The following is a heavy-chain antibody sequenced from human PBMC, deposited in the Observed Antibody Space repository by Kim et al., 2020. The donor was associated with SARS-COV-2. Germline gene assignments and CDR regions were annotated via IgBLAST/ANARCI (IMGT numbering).Heavy chain of an antibody. CDR2: ISYDGSNK. CDR3: ARDLGAAAPFDYYYYGMDV. Sequence: GGSLRLSCAASGFTFSSYAMHWVRQAPGKGLEWVAVISYDGSNKYYADSVKGRFTISRDNSKNTLYLQMNSLRAEDTAVYYCARDLGAAAPFDYYYYGMDVWGQGTTVTVSS. D-gene: IGHD2-2*01. V-gene: IGHV3-30-3*01. CDR1: GFTFSSYA. J-gene: IGHJ6*02.